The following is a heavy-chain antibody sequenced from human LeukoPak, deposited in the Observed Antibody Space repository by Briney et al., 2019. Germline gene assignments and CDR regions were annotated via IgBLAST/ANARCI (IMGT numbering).Heavy chain of an antibody. J-gene: IGHJ4*01. V-gene: IGHV4-61*01. D-gene: IGHD3-3*01. CDR2: ITHSGST. CDR3: ARKFWSCLDY. Sequence: SETLSLTCTVSGDSISFSTYYWSWIRQPPGKGLEWIGYITHSGSTDYNPSLKSRITISVDTSKNQFSLKLSSVTAADTAVYYCARKFWSCLDYWGQGTLVTVSS. CDR1: GDSISFSTYY.